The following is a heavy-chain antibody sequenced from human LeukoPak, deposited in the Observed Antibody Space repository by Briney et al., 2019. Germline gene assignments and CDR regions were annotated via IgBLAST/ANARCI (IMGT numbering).Heavy chain of an antibody. Sequence: PSETLSLTCTVSSGSFRTYYWSWIRQPPGKGLEWIGYIFYNEGTSYNPSLKSRVTISVDTSNNQLSLKVNSVTAADTAVYYCARGGYSSSWYKPETKTFDYWGQGTLVTVSS. D-gene: IGHD6-13*01. CDR2: IFYNEGT. V-gene: IGHV4-59*01. CDR1: SGSFRTYY. J-gene: IGHJ4*02. CDR3: ARGGYSSSWYKPETKTFDY.